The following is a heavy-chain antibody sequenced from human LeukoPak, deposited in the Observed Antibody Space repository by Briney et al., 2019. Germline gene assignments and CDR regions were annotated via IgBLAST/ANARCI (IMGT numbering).Heavy chain of an antibody. CDR1: GFTFSSYG. J-gene: IGHJ4*02. D-gene: IGHD3-10*01. Sequence: PGRSLRLSCAASGFTFSSYGMHWVRQAPGKGLEWVAVISYDGSNKYYADSVKGRFTISRDNSKNTLYLQMNSLRAEDTAVYYCAKGRSPMVRGVSILDYRGQGTLVTVSS. V-gene: IGHV3-30*18. CDR3: AKGRSPMVRGVSILDY. CDR2: ISYDGSNK.